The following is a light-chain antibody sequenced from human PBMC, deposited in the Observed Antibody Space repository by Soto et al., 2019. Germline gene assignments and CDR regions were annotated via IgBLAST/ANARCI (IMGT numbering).Light chain of an antibody. Sequence: ENVLTQSPGTLSLSPGERATLSCRASQSVTSNFLAWYQQKPRQAPRLLIYGASSRATGIPDRFSGSVSGTFFTLTVNRLEPEYFAVYYCQQYGRSLTFGGGTKVEIK. CDR1: QSVTSNF. CDR3: QQYGRSLT. J-gene: IGKJ4*01. CDR2: GAS. V-gene: IGKV3-20*01.